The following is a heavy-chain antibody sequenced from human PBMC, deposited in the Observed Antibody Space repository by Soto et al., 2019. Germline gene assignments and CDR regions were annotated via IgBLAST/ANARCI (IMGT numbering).Heavy chain of an antibody. CDR1: GGSINSSDYL. Sequence: SETLSLTCTVSGGSINSSDYLWGWIRQPPGKGLEWIGSIYYSGSTYYNPSLESRVTISVDTSKNQFSLKLTSVTAEHTAVYYCAIHSTPGDSRGHYAYWARGSSDTGS. D-gene: IGHD6-19*01. CDR3: AIHSTPGDSRGHYAY. J-gene: IGHJ4*02. V-gene: IGHV4-39*01. CDR2: IYYSGST.